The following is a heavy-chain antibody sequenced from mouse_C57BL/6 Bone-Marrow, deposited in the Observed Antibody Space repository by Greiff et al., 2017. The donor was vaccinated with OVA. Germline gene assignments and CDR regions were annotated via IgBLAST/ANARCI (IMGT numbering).Heavy chain of an antibody. D-gene: IGHD2-3*01. CDR1: GYAFTNYL. J-gene: IGHJ1*03. CDR2: FNPGSGGT. Sequence: VQLQQSGAELVRPGTSVKVSCKASGYAFTNYLIEWVKQRPGQGLEWFGVFNPGSGGTNNNEKFKGKETLTADKSSSTAYMQLSSLTSEDSAVYFCARPDGYWYFDVWGTGTTVTVSS. CDR3: ARPDGYWYFDV. V-gene: IGHV1-54*01.